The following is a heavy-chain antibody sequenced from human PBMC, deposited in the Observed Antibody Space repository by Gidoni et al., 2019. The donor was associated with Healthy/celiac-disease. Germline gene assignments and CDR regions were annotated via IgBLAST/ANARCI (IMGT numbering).Heavy chain of an antibody. D-gene: IGHD2-2*01. CDR3: AKDSVPAQGYYYYYMDV. CDR2: ISYDGSNK. CDR1: GFTFSSYG. J-gene: IGHJ6*03. Sequence: QVQLVESGGGVVQPGRSLRLSCAASGFTFSSYGMHWVRQAPGKGLEWGAVISYDGSNKYYADSVKGRFTISRDNSKNTLYLQMNSLRAGDTAVYYCAKDSVPAQGYYYYYMDVWGKGTTVTVSS. V-gene: IGHV3-30*18.